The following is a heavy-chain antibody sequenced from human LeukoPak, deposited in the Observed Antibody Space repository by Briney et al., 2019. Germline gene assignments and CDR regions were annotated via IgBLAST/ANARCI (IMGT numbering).Heavy chain of an antibody. CDR3: AREFRFGGVIVDHL. V-gene: IGHV4-38-2*02. Sequence: SETLSLTCTVSGYSISSGYYWGWIRQPPGKGLEWIGSIYHSGSTYYNPSLKSRVTISIDTSKNQFSLKLSSVTAADTAVYYCAREFRFGGVIVDHLWGQGTLVTVSS. CDR2: IYHSGST. J-gene: IGHJ4*02. CDR1: GYSISSGYY. D-gene: IGHD3-16*02.